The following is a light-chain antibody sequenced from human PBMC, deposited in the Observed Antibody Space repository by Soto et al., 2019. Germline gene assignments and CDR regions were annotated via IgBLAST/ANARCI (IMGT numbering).Light chain of an antibody. J-gene: IGKJ1*01. V-gene: IGKV3-20*01. Sequence: EIVLTQSSGTLSLSPGERATLSCRASQSVNSSYLAWYQQKPGQAPRLLIYGASSRATGIPDRFSGSGSGTDFTLTISRLEPEDFAVYYCQQYGSSPGTFGQGTKVEIK. CDR3: QQYGSSPGT. CDR2: GAS. CDR1: QSVNSSY.